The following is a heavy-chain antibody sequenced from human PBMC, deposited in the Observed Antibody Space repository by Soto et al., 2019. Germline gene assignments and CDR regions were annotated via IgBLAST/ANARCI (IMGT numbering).Heavy chain of an antibody. CDR2: IYWDEDK. Sequence: QITLKESGPTLVKPTQTLTLTCTFSGFSLSSSGVGVGWIRQPPGKAPEWLALIYWDEDKRYSPSLKTRLTITKDTSTNEVVLTMTNMDPADTGTYYCAHKGGRGAGMDVWGQGTTVTVSS. CDR3: AHKGGRGAGMDV. V-gene: IGHV2-5*02. D-gene: IGHD2-15*01. J-gene: IGHJ6*02. CDR1: GFSLSSSGVG.